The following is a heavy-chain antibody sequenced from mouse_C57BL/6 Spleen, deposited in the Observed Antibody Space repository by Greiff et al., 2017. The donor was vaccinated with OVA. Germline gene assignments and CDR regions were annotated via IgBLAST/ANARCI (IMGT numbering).Heavy chain of an antibody. CDR3: ARDYEYFDV. V-gene: IGHV1-64*01. CDR1: GYTFTSYW. J-gene: IGHJ1*03. D-gene: IGHD1-1*01. CDR2: IHPNSGST. Sequence: QVQLKESGAELVKPGASVKLSCKASGYTFTSYWMHWVKQRPGQGLEWIGMIHPNSGSTNYNEKFKSKATLTVDKSSSTAYMQLSSLTSEDSAVYYCARDYEYFDVWGTGTTVTVSS.